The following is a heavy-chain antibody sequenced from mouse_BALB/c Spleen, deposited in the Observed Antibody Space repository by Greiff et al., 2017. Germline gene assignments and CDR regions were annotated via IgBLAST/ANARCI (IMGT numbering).Heavy chain of an antibody. Sequence: QVQLQQSGAELASPGASVTLSCKASGYTFTDHIMNWVKKRPGQGLEWIGRIYPVSGETNYNQKFMGKATFSVDRSSSTVYMQLSSLTSEDSAVYYCARRPYGNYVNYAMDYWGQGTSVTVSS. CDR2: IYPVSGET. CDR1: GYTFTDHI. CDR3: ARRPYGNYVNYAMDY. V-gene: IGHV1-11*01. J-gene: IGHJ4*01. D-gene: IGHD2-10*02.